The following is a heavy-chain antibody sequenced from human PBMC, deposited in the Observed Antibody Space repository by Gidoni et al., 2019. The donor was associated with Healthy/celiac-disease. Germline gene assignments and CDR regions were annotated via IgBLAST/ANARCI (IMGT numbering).Heavy chain of an antibody. Sequence: EVQLVESGGVLVQPGGSLRLSCAASGFTFISYSMNWVRQAPGKGLEWVSYISSSSSTIYYADSVTGRFTISRDNAKNSLYLQMNSLRAEDTAVYYCATGIWFGELFDYWGQGTLVTVSS. CDR1: GFTFISYS. V-gene: IGHV3-48*04. CDR2: ISSSSSTI. J-gene: IGHJ4*02. D-gene: IGHD3-10*01. CDR3: ATGIWFGELFDY.